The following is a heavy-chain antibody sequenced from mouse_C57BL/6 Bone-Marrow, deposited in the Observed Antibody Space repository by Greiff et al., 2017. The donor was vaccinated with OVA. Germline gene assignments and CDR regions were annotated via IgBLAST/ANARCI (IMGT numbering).Heavy chain of an antibody. Sequence: QVQLQQPGAELVMPGASVKLSCKASGYTFTSYWMHWVKQRPGQGLEWIGEIDPSDSYTNYNQKFQGKSTLTVDKSSSTAYMQLSSLASEDAAVYDCARSVDGGGFAYWGQGTLVTVSA. CDR2: IDPSDSYT. D-gene: IGHD1-1*02. CDR3: ARSVDGGGFAY. CDR1: GYTFTSYW. V-gene: IGHV1-69*01. J-gene: IGHJ3*01.